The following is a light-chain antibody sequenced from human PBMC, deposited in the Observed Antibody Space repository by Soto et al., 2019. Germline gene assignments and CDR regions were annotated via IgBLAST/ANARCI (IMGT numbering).Light chain of an antibody. CDR3: CSYAGSSTLV. CDR1: SSDVGSYNL. CDR2: EVS. V-gene: IGLV2-23*02. Sequence: QSVLTQPASVSGSPGRSITISCTGTSSDVGSYNLVSWYQQHPGKAPKLMIYEVSKRPSGVSNRFSGSKSGNTASLTISGLQADDEADYYCCSYAGSSTLVFGGVTKVTAL. J-gene: IGLJ2*01.